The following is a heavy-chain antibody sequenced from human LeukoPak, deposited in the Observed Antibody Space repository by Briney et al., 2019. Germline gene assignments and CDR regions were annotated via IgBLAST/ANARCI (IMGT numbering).Heavy chain of an antibody. Sequence: GGSLRLSCAASGFTFDDYGMSWVRHAPGKGLEWVSGINWNGGSTGYADSVKGRFTISRDNAKNSLYLQMNSLRAEDTALYYCARVAGYSYGYHDAFDIWGQGTMVTVSS. CDR1: GFTFDDYG. CDR3: ARVAGYSYGYHDAFDI. J-gene: IGHJ3*02. CDR2: INWNGGST. V-gene: IGHV3-20*04. D-gene: IGHD5-18*01.